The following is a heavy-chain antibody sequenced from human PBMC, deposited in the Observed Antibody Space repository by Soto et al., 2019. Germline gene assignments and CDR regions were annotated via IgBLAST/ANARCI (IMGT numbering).Heavy chain of an antibody. J-gene: IGHJ3*01. Sequence: PGGSLRLSCAASGFSFSAYAMHWVRQVPGKGLEWVASISYDGINKYYADSLRGRFTISRDNSKNTLYLQMNSLRPEDTSIYYCARSQGEQQLVDAFDVWGQGTMVTVSS. CDR3: ARSQGEQQLVDAFDV. D-gene: IGHD6-13*01. CDR1: GFSFSAYA. V-gene: IGHV3-30-3*01. CDR2: ISYDGINK.